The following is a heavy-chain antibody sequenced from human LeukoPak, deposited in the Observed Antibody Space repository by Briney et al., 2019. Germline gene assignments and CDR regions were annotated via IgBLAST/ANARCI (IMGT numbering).Heavy chain of an antibody. Sequence: GGSLRLSCAASGFTFSSYWMHWVRQAPGKGLEWVANIKQDGSEKYYVDSVKGRFTISRDNAKNSLYLQMNSLRAEDTAVYYCAARHRTYYGDLFDYWGQGTLVTVSS. CDR2: IKQDGSEK. CDR1: GFTFSSYW. V-gene: IGHV3-7*01. D-gene: IGHD4-17*01. J-gene: IGHJ4*02. CDR3: AARHRTYYGDLFDY.